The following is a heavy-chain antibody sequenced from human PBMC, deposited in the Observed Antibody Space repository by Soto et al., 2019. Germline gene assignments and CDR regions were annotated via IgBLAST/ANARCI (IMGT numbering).Heavy chain of an antibody. CDR3: ARGRLSTVTTYLEY. V-gene: IGHV1-69*02. CDR2: IIPILGIA. CDR1: GRTFSSYT. D-gene: IGHD4-17*01. J-gene: IGHJ4*02. Sequence: ASLKVSCNASGRTFSSYTISCVRHSPGQGLELMGRIIPILGIANYAQKFQGRVTITADKSTSTAYMELSSLRSEDTAVYYCARGRLSTVTTYLEYWGQGTLVTVSS.